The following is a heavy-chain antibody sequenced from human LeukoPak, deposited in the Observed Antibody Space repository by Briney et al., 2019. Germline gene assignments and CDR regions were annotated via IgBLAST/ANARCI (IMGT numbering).Heavy chain of an antibody. CDR3: AKDALPIVGATRGLDY. CDR1: GFTFDDYA. Sequence: GGSLRLSCAASGFTFDDYAMHWVRQAPGKGLEWVSLIGWDGGSTYYADSVKGRFTLSRDNSKNSLYLQMSSLTPEDTALYYCAKDALPIVGATRGLDYWGQGTLVTVSS. V-gene: IGHV3-43D*03. J-gene: IGHJ4*02. CDR2: IGWDGGST. D-gene: IGHD1-26*01.